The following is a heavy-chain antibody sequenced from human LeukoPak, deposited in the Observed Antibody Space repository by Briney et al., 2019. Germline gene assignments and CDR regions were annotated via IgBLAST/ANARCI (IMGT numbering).Heavy chain of an antibody. V-gene: IGHV4-4*07. Sequence: SETLSLTCTVSGGSLSSNYWSWIRQPAGKGLEWIGRINTSGSTNYNPSLKSRVTFSIDTSKNQFSLWLDSVTAADTAVYYCASAPHVNYFDFWGQGALVTVSA. J-gene: IGHJ4*02. CDR2: INTSGST. CDR3: ASAPHVNYFDF. CDR1: GGSLSSNY. D-gene: IGHD2/OR15-2a*01.